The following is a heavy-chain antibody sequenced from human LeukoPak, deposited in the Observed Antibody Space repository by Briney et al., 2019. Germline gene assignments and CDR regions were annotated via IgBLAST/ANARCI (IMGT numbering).Heavy chain of an antibody. Sequence: ASVKVSCKASGYTFTTYDITWVRQAPGQGLEWMGWMNPNSGDAAYAQKFQGRVAMTRDVSISTAYMELSSLTSEDTAMYYCARGAVKDPLNWFDPWGQGTLVTVSS. D-gene: IGHD4-4*01. CDR2: MNPNSGDA. CDR3: ARGAVKDPLNWFDP. J-gene: IGHJ5*02. CDR1: GYTFTTYD. V-gene: IGHV1-8*01.